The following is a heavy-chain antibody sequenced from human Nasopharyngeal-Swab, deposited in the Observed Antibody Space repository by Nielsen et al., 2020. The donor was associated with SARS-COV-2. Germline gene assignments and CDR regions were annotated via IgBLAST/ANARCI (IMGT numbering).Heavy chain of an antibody. D-gene: IGHD6-13*01. J-gene: IGHJ4*02. CDR1: GFTFSSYG. CDR3: AKDSEQQLANYFDY. CDR2: ISYDGSNK. V-gene: IGHV3-30*18. Sequence: GESLKISCAASGFTFSSYGMHWVRQAPGKGLEWVAVISYDGSNKYYADSVKGRFTISRDNSKNTLYLQMNSLRAEDTAVYYCAKDSEQQLANYFDYWGQGTLVTVSS.